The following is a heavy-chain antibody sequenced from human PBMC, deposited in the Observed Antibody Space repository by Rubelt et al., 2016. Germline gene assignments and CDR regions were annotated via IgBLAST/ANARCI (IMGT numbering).Heavy chain of an antibody. D-gene: IGHD4-17*01. V-gene: IGHV3-48*04. CDR2: INYKGSTI. J-gene: IGHJ4*02. Sequence: QLGMRGGGLVQPGGSLRLSCAASGFTFSSYSMNWVRQAPGKGLEWISYINYKGSTISYADSVKGRFTISRDNAKNSLFLQMKSLRADDTAVYYCATTLHDFGEYDAVNWGQGTLVTVSS. CDR3: ATTLHDFGEYDAVN. CDR1: GFTFSSYS.